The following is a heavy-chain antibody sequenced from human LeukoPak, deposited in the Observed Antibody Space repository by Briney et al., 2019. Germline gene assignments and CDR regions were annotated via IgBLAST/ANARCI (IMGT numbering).Heavy chain of an antibody. D-gene: IGHD4-17*01. CDR3: ARLPGYGDSMGDY. CDR1: GGTFSSYA. V-gene: IGHV1-69*05. CDR2: IIPIFGTA. Sequence: SVKVSCKASGGTFSSYAISWVRQAPGQGLEWMGRIIPIFGTANYAQKFQGRVTITTDESTSTAYMELSSLRSEDTAVYYCARLPGYGDSMGDYWGQGTLVTVSS. J-gene: IGHJ4*02.